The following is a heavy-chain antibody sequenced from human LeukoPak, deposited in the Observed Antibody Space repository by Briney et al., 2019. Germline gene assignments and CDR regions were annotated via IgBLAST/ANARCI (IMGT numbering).Heavy chain of an antibody. V-gene: IGHV3-23*01. D-gene: IGHD3-3*01. CDR2: IGGTGENT. CDR1: GFTFSNYA. Sequence: PGGSLRLSCAASGFTFSNYAMNWVRQAPGKGLEWVSGIGGTGENTYYADSVKGRFTISRDKSKNTLYLQMNSLRAEDTAVYYCAKDGSWVRFLEWSLKGYYFDYWGQGTLVTVSS. J-gene: IGHJ4*02. CDR3: AKDGSWVRFLEWSLKGYYFDY.